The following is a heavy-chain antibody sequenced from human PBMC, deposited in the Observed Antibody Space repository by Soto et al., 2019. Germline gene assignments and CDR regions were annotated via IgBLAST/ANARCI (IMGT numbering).Heavy chain of an antibody. V-gene: IGHV4-34*01. D-gene: IGHD6-6*01. CDR1: GGSFSGYY. Sequence: SSETLSLTCAVYGGSFSGYYWSWIRQPPGKGLEWIGEINHSGSTNYNPSLKSRVTISVDTSKNQFSPKLSSVTAADTAVYYCARPRYSSSRAFDIWGQGTMVTVSS. CDR3: ARPRYSSSRAFDI. CDR2: INHSGST. J-gene: IGHJ3*02.